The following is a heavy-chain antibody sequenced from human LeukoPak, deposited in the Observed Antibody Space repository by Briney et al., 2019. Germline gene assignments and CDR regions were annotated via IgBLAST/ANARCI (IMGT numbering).Heavy chain of an antibody. V-gene: IGHV4-59*01. CDR3: ARGGLPTEGAFDI. D-gene: IGHD1-26*01. CDR2: IYYSGST. Sequence: PSETLSLTCAVYGGSFSGYYWSWIRQPPGKGLEWIGYIYYSGSTNYNPSLKSRVTISVDTSKNQFSLKLSSVTAADTAVYYCARGGLPTEGAFDIWGQGTMVTVSS. CDR1: GGSFSGYY. J-gene: IGHJ3*02.